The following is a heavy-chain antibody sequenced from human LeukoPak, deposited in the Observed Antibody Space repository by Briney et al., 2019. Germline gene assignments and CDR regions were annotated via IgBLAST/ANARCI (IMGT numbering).Heavy chain of an antibody. D-gene: IGHD1-26*01. CDR2: IYYSGST. J-gene: IGHJ3*02. CDR3: ARDGRYYYAFDI. V-gene: IGHV4-30-4*07. Sequence: SETLSLTCAVSGGSISSGGYSWIWIRQPPGKRLEWIGYIYYSGSTYYNPSLKSRATISVDTSKNQFSLKLSSVTAADTAVYYCARDGRYYYAFDIWGQGTMVTVSS. CDR1: GGSISSGGYS.